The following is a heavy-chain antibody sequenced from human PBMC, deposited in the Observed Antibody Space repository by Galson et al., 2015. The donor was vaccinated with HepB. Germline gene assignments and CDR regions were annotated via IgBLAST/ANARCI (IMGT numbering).Heavy chain of an antibody. V-gene: IGHV1-46*01. J-gene: IGHJ5*02. CDR2: INPNGGST. Sequence: SVKVSCKASGYTLTNYYIHWVRQAPGQGLEWMGIINPNGGSTTYAQKFQGRVIMTRDTSTSTVYMELSGLRFEDTAVFYCAAYYYNSSGTWGQGTLVTVSS. D-gene: IGHD3-22*01. CDR3: AAYYYNSSGT. CDR1: GYTLTNYY.